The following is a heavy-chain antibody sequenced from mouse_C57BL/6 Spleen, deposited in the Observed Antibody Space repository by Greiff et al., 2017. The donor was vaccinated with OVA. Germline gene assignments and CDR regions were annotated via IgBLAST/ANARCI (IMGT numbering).Heavy chain of an antibody. V-gene: IGHV1-69*01. Sequence: VKLVESGAELVKPGASVKLSCKASGYTFTSYWMHWVKQRPGQGLEWIGEIDPSDSYTNYNQKFKGKSTLTVDKSSSTAYMQLSSLTSEDSAVYYCARYDSSGYRYYAMDYWGQGTSVTVSS. CDR2: IDPSDSYT. CDR1: GYTFTSYW. D-gene: IGHD3-2*02. J-gene: IGHJ4*01. CDR3: ARYDSSGYRYYAMDY.